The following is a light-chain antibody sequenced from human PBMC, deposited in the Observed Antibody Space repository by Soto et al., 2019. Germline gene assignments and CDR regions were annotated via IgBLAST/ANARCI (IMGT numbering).Light chain of an antibody. V-gene: IGKV1-9*01. CDR3: QQITSYPLN. Sequence: DIQLTQSPSFLSASVGDRVTITCRASQGISSYLAWYQQKPGNAPKLLIYAASTMQSGVPSRFSGSGSGTEFTLTISSLQPEHFATYFGQQITSYPLNCSGGTKVDIK. J-gene: IGKJ4*01. CDR2: AAS. CDR1: QGISSY.